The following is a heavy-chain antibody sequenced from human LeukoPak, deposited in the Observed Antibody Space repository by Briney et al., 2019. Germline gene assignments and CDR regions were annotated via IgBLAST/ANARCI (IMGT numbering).Heavy chain of an antibody. CDR1: GFTFSSHA. CDR2: ISGSGGNT. J-gene: IGHJ4*02. D-gene: IGHD3-10*01. Sequence: PGGSLRLSCAASGFTFSSHALSWVRQAPGKGLEWISAISGSGGNTYYADSVKGRFTISRDNSKSTLHLQMNSLRAEDTAVYYCAKDIHYFQSDYWGQGTLVTVSS. V-gene: IGHV3-23*01. CDR3: AKDIHYFQSDY.